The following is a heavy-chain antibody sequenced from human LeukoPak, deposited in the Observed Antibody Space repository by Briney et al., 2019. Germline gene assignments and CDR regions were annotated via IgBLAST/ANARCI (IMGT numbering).Heavy chain of an antibody. CDR2: INPNSGGT. V-gene: IGHV1-2*02. CDR1: GYTFTGYY. D-gene: IGHD2-15*01. Sequence: GASVKVSCKASGYTFTGYYMHWVRQAPGQGLEWMGWINPNSGGTNYAQKFQGRVTLTSDTSISTAYMELSPLTSDDTAIYYCARGLRIINGLDVWGQGTTVIVSS. CDR3: ARGLRIINGLDV. J-gene: IGHJ6*02.